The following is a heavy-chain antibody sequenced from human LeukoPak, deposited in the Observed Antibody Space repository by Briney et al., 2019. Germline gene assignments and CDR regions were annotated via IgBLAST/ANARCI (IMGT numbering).Heavy chain of an antibody. Sequence: GESLKISCKDSGYNFTSYWIGWVRQMPGKGLEWMGIIYPGDSDTRYSPSFQGQVTISVDKSINTAYAQWSSLKASDTAMYYCARNLPTTAAAFDIWGQGTMVTVSS. CDR2: IYPGDSDT. CDR1: GYNFTSYW. V-gene: IGHV5-51*01. CDR3: ARNLPTTAAAFDI. J-gene: IGHJ3*02. D-gene: IGHD1-1*01.